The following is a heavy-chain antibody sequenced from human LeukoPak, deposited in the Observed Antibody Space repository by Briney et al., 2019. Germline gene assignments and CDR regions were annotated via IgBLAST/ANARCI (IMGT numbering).Heavy chain of an antibody. CDR1: GFTFNKYW. J-gene: IGHJ4*02. D-gene: IGHD1-26*01. V-gene: IGHV3-74*01. Sequence: AGGSLRLSCAASGFTFNKYWMHWVRQAPGKGLVWVSRINIDGSSTSYADSVKGRFTISRDNAKNTVHLQMNGLRAADTAVYYCARMSVAGAQTHDYWGQGTLVTVSS. CDR3: ARMSVAGAQTHDY. CDR2: INIDGSST.